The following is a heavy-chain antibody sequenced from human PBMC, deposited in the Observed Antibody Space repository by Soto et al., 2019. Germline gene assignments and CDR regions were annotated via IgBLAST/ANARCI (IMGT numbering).Heavy chain of an antibody. V-gene: IGHV1-69*13. CDR1: GGTFSSYA. D-gene: IGHD3-16*02. CDR2: IIPIFGTA. CDR3: ARTSGSYPPFDY. Sequence: GXSVKVSCKASGGTFSSYAISWVRQAPGQGLEWMGGIIPIFGTANYAQKFQGRVTITADESTSTAYMELSSLRSEDTAVYYCARTSGSYPPFDYWGQGTLVTVSS. J-gene: IGHJ4*02.